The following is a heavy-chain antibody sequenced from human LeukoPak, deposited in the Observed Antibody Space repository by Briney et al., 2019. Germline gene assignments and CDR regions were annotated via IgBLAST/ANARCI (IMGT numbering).Heavy chain of an antibody. CDR1: GFTFSSYS. CDR2: ISSSSSTI. Sequence: GGSLRLSCAASGFTFSSYSMNWVRQAPGKGLEWVSYISSSSSTIYYADSVKGRFTISRDNAKNSLYLQMNSLRAEDTAVYYCARENIFATVTFPPMDVWGKGTTVTVSS. V-gene: IGHV3-48*04. J-gene: IGHJ6*03. CDR3: ARENIFATVTFPPMDV. D-gene: IGHD4-17*01.